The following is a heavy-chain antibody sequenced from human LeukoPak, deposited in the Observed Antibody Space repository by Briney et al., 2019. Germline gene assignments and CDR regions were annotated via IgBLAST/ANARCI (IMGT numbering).Heavy chain of an antibody. V-gene: IGHV4-4*07. CDR3: AGVVPAANAGSYVDY. Sequence: SETLSLTCTVSGGSISSYHWSWIRQPAGKGLEWIGRIYTSGSTNYNPSLKSRVTMSVDTSKNQFSLKLGSVTAADTAVYYCAGVVPAANAGSYVDYWGQGTLVTVSS. J-gene: IGHJ4*02. CDR1: GGSISSYH. CDR2: IYTSGST. D-gene: IGHD2-2*01.